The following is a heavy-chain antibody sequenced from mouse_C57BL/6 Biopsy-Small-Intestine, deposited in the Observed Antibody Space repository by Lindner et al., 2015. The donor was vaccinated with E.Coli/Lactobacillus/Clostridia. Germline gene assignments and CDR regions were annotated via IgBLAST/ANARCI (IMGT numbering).Heavy chain of an antibody. CDR2: ILPGSGST. D-gene: IGHD2-4*01. CDR1: GYTFTGYW. CDR3: AREGDYDYDVVDY. V-gene: IGHV1-9*01. Sequence: VQLQESGAELMKPGASVKLSCKATGYTFTGYWIEWVKQRPGHGLEWIGEILPGSGSTNNNEKFKGKATFTADTSSNTAYMQLSSLTTEDSAIYYCAREGDYDYDVVDYWGQGTTLTVSS. J-gene: IGHJ2*01.